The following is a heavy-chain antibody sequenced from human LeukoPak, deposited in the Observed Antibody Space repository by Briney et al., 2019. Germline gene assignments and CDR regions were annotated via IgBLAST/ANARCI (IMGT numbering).Heavy chain of an antibody. CDR3: AKAIPGVAPANGLDY. CDR2: ISAST. CDR1: GFTFSSYA. V-gene: IGHV3-23*01. J-gene: IGHJ4*02. D-gene: IGHD2-15*01. Sequence: GGSLRLSCAASGFTFSSYAMSWVRQAPGKGLEWVSAISASTHYADSVKGRFTISRDNSKNTLYLQMNSLRGEDTAVYYCAKAIPGVAPANGLDYWGQGTLVTVSS.